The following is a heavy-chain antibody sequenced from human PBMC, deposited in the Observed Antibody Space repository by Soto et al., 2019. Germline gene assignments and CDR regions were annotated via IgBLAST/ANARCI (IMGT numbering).Heavy chain of an antibody. J-gene: IGHJ1*01. CDR3: ARDGEAGGFQH. V-gene: IGHV1-69*08. CDR1: GGTFSSYT. Sequence: QVQLVQSGAEVKKPGSSVKVSCKASGGTFSSYTISWVRQAPGQGLEWMGRIIPILGIAIYGQKFQGRVTSTADKARSTAYMELSSLRSEDTAVYYCARDGEAGGFQHWGQGSLVTVSS. D-gene: IGHD6-13*01. CDR2: IIPILGIA.